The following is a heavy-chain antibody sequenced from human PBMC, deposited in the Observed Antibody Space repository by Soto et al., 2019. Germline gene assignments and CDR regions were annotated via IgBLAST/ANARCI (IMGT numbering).Heavy chain of an antibody. CDR1: GFTFSTYA. CDR3: AKDGAIAAADYFFDY. V-gene: IGHV3-23*01. D-gene: IGHD6-13*01. Sequence: GGSLRLSCAASGFTFSTYAMAWVRQAPGKGLEWVSGVSASGLNTDYADPVKGRFYISRDNSKNTVSLHMNSLRAEDTALYYCAKDGAIAAADYFFDYWGQGSLVTVSS. CDR2: VSASGLNT. J-gene: IGHJ4*02.